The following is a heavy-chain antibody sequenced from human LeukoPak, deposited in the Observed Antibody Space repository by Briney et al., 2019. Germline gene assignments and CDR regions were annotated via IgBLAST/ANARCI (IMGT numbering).Heavy chain of an antibody. CDR1: GGSFSGYY. CDR2: IYHSGST. V-gene: IGHV4-34*01. J-gene: IGHJ4*02. Sequence: TSETLSLTCAVYGGSFSGYYWSWIRQPSGKGLEWIGSIYHSGSTYYNPSLKSRVTISVDTSKNQFSLKLSSVTAADTAVYYCARDTAKDYFDYWGQGTLVTVSS. CDR3: ARDTAKDYFDY. D-gene: IGHD5-18*01.